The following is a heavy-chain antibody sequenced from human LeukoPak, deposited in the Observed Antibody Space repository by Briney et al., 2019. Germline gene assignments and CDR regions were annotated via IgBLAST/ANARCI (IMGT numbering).Heavy chain of an antibody. CDR1: GFTLSNFG. CDR2: IWSDGNNR. D-gene: IGHD4-17*01. Sequence: GGSLRLSCAASGFTLSNFGMHWLRQAPGKGPEWVAVIWSDGNNRYYADSVKGRFTISRDTSRNTMDLQMNSLRVEDTALYYCAKGGGDYIIFYGMDVWGQGTTVTVSS. V-gene: IGHV3-33*06. J-gene: IGHJ6*02. CDR3: AKGGGDYIIFYGMDV.